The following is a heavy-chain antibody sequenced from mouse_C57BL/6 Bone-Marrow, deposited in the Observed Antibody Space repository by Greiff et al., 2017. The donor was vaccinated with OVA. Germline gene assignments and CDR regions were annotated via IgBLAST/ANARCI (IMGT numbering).Heavy chain of an antibody. CDR3: ARNGSYDYDEGFAY. CDR1: GYSITSGYY. J-gene: IGHJ3*01. D-gene: IGHD2-4*01. V-gene: IGHV3-6*01. Sequence: VQLKESGPGLVKPSQSLSLTCSVTGYSITSGYYWNWIRQFPGNKLEWMGYISYDGSNNYNPSLKNRISITLDTSKNQFFLKLNSVTTEDTATYYCARNGSYDYDEGFAYWGQGTLVTVSA. CDR2: ISYDGSN.